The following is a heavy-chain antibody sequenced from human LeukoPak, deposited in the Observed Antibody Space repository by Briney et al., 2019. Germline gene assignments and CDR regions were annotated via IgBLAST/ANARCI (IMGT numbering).Heavy chain of an antibody. Sequence: NAGGSLRLSCAASGFTFSTYSMNWVRQAPGKGLEWVSSITDSSNYIYYADSVKGRFTISRDNAKNSLYLQVSSLRAEDTAVYYCARGFRYHYDSSGYFDYWGQGTLVTVSS. CDR2: ITDSSNYI. CDR3: ARGFRYHYDSSGYFDY. D-gene: IGHD3-22*01. V-gene: IGHV3-21*01. J-gene: IGHJ4*02. CDR1: GFTFSTYS.